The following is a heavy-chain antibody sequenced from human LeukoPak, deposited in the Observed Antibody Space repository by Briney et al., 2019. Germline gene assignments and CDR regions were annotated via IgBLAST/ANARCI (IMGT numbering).Heavy chain of an antibody. CDR3: AREVVRGYGMDV. CDR1: GFTFSDYY. D-gene: IGHD3-10*02. J-gene: IGHJ6*02. Sequence: PGGSLRHSCAASGFTFSDYYMSWIRQAPGKGLEWVSYISSSSSYTNYADSVKGRFTISRDNSKNIVHLHMNSLRGDDTALYYCAREVVRGYGMDVWGQGTTVTVSS. V-gene: IGHV3-11*05. CDR2: ISSSSSYT.